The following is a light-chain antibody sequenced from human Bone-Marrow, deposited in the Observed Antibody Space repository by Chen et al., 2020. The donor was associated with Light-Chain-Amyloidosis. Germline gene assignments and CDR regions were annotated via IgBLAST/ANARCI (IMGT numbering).Light chain of an antibody. CDR3: QSADSSGTYEVI. CDR2: RDT. CDR1: DLPTKY. Sequence: SYELTQPPSLSVSPGQTARITCSGDDLPTKYAYWYQQKPGQAPVLVIHRDTERPSGISERFSGSSSGGTATLTISGGQAEDEADYHCQSADSSGTYEVIFGGGTKLPVL. V-gene: IGLV3-25*03. J-gene: IGLJ2*01.